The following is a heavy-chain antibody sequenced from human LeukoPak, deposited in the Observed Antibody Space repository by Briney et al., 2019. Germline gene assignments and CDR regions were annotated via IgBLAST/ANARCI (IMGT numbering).Heavy chain of an antibody. CDR1: GFTFSSYG. Sequence: GGSLRLSCAASGFTFSSYGMSWVRQAPGKGLEWVSAISGSADSTYYADPVKGRFTISRDNSKKTLYMQMKSLRAEDTAVYYCAMGYSYGEIWGQGTMVTVYS. CDR2: ISGSADST. V-gene: IGHV3-23*01. D-gene: IGHD5-18*01. J-gene: IGHJ3*02. CDR3: AMGYSYGEI.